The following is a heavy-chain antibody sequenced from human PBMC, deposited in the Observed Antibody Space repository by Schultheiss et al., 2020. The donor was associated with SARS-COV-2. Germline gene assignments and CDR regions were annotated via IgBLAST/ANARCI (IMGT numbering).Heavy chain of an antibody. V-gene: IGHV4-59*12. CDR3: ARDLGGGYAFDI. CDR1: GGSISTYF. D-gene: IGHD2-15*01. J-gene: IGHJ3*02. Sequence: SETLSLTCTVSGGSISTYFWSWIRQHPGKGLEWIGYIYYSGSTNYNPSLKSRVTISVDTSKNQFSLKLSSVTAEDTAVYYCARDLGGGYAFDIWGQGTMVTVSS. CDR2: IYYSGST.